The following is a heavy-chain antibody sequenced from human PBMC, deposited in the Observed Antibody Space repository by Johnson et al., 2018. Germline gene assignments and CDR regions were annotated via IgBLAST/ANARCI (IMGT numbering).Heavy chain of an antibody. D-gene: IGHD3-3*01. CDR3: ARALPTPRRFLERPDAFDI. V-gene: IGHV3-30*03. J-gene: IGHJ3*02. CDR1: GFTFTTYD. Sequence: VQLVESGGGVVQPGRSLRLPCAASGFTFTTYDMHWVRQAPGNCADSVKGRFTIPRDNSKNTLYLQMNSLRAEDTAVYYCARALPTPRRFLERPDAFDIWGQGTMVTVSS.